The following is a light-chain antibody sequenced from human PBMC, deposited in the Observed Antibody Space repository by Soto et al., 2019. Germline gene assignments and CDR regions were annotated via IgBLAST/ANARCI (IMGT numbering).Light chain of an antibody. CDR3: ISYGGSNNYV. CDR2: EVS. CDR1: SSDVGAYNY. Sequence: QSALTQPPSASGSPGQSVTISCTGTSSDVGAYNYVSWYQQHPGKAPKLIIYEVSKRPSWVPYRFSGSKSGDMASLTVSGLQAEDEADYYFISYGGSNNYVFGSGTKLTVL. V-gene: IGLV2-8*01. J-gene: IGLJ1*01.